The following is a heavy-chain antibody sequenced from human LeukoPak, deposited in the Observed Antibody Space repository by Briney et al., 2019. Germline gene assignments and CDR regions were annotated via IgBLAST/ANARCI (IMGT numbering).Heavy chain of an antibody. V-gene: IGHV3-15*01. CDR1: GFTFSNIW. D-gene: IGHD3-10*01. CDR2: IKSKTDGGSI. J-gene: IGHJ4*02. Sequence: PGGSLRLSCAASGFTFSNIWMSWVRQAPGEGLEWVGRIKSKTDGGSIDYAAPVKGRFTISRDDSENTLYLQMNSLKTEDTAVYYCTKDHGSGSYYFDYGGQGTLVTVSS. CDR3: TKDHGSGSYYFDY.